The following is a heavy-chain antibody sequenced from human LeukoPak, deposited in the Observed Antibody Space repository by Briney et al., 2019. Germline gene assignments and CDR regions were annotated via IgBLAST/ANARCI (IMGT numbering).Heavy chain of an antibody. D-gene: IGHD2-2*01. CDR2: ISYDGSNK. J-gene: IGHJ5*02. CDR1: GFTFSSYG. Sequence: GRSLRLSCAASGFTFSSYGMQWVRQAPGKGLEWVAVISYDGSNKYYADSVKGRFTISRDNSKNTLYLQMNSLRAEDTAVYYCAKDPYCSSTSCYGRSWFDPWGQGTLVTVSS. CDR3: AKDPYCSSTSCYGRSWFDP. V-gene: IGHV3-30*18.